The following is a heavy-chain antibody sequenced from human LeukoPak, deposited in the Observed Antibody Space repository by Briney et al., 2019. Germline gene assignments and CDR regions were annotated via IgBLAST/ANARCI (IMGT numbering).Heavy chain of an antibody. V-gene: IGHV3-11*01. J-gene: IGHJ5*02. Sequence: GSLRLTCAASGFTFSDYYMSWIRQAPGKGLEWVSYISSSGSTIYYADSVKGRFTVSRDNAKNSLYLQMNSLRAEDAAVYYCARAIVATKGWFDPWGQGTLVTVSS. D-gene: IGHD5-12*01. CDR2: ISSSGSTI. CDR3: ARAIVATKGWFDP. CDR1: GFTFSDYY.